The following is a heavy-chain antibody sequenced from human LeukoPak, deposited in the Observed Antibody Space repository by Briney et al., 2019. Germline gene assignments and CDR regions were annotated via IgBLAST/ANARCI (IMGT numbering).Heavy chain of an antibody. CDR1: GYTFTSYG. CDR3: ARDVITIFGGVIPHHNWFHP. V-gene: IGHV1-18*01. Sequence: GASVKVSYKASGYTFTSYGISWVRQAPGQGLEWMGWISAYNGNTNYAQKLQGRVTMTTDTSTSTAYMELRSLRSDDTAVYYCARDVITIFGGVIPHHNWFHPWGQGTLVTVSS. CDR2: ISAYNGNT. D-gene: IGHD3-3*01. J-gene: IGHJ5*02.